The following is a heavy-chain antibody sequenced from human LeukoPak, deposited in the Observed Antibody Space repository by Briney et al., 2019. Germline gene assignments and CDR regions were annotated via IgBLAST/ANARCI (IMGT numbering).Heavy chain of an antibody. Sequence: GGSLRLSCAASGFIFSHYGMHWVRQAPGKGLEWVAVIWSDASNRFYAGSVKGRFTISRDNSQNTLFLQMNSLRAEDTAMYYCARDAQRGFDYSNSLEYWGHGTLVTVSS. J-gene: IGHJ4*01. D-gene: IGHD4-11*01. CDR1: GFIFSHYG. V-gene: IGHV3-33*01. CDR3: ARDAQRGFDYSNSLEY. CDR2: IWSDASNR.